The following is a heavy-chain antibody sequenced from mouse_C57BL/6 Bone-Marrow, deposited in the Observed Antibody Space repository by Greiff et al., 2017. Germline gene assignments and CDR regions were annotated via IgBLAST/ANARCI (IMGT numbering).Heavy chain of an antibody. D-gene: IGHD2-3*01. CDR1: GYTFTSYW. J-gene: IGHJ4*01. Sequence: QVQLQQPGAELVKPGASVKLSCKASGYTFTSYWMHWVKQRPGQGLEWIGMIPPNSGSTNYNEKFKSKATLTVDKSSSTAYMQLSSLTSEDSAVYYCARWLLRAMDYWGQGTSVTVSS. CDR2: IPPNSGST. V-gene: IGHV1-64*01. CDR3: ARWLLRAMDY.